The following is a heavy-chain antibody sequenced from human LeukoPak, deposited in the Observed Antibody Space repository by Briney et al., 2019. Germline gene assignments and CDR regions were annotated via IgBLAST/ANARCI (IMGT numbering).Heavy chain of an antibody. CDR2: IGTYGGDT. Sequence: LRASVKVSCKATSRISWVRQAPGQGLEWMGWIGTYGGDTYYAQKFQGRITVTTDTSTSTVYMELRNLRSDDTAVYYCARDLWNFYDDSGYNRDFDSWGLGTLVTVSS. J-gene: IGHJ5*01. CDR1: TSR. D-gene: IGHD3-22*01. CDR3: ARDLWNFYDDSGYNRDFDS. V-gene: IGHV1-18*01.